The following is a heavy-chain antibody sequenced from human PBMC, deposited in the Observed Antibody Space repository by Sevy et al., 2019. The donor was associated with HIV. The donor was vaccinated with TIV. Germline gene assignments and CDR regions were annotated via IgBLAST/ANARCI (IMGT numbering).Heavy chain of an antibody. J-gene: IGHJ6*02. V-gene: IGHV3-30*02. CDR3: AKREKHWVNNSYYYPMDV. CDR1: GFTLTTYG. D-gene: IGHD7-27*01. Sequence: GGSLRLSCAASGFTLTTYGMHWVRQAPGKGLEWVAFIQYDGTNKYYSDSVKGRFTISRDNSKNTVYLQMNSLRADDTAVYYCAKREKHWVNNSYYYPMDVWGQGTTVTVSS. CDR2: IQYDGTNK.